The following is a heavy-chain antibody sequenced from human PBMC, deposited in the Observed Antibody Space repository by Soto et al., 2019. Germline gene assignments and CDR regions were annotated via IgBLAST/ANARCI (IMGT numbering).Heavy chain of an antibody. CDR2: IYYSGST. V-gene: IGHV4-39*01. J-gene: IGHJ6*03. D-gene: IGHD3-10*01. CDR1: GGSISSSSYY. CDR3: AVSMVRGDYYYYYYMDV. Sequence: SETLSLTCTVSGGSISSSSYYWGWIRQPPGKGLEWIGSIYYSGSTYYNPSLKSRVTISVDTSKNQFSLKLSSVTAADTAVYYCAVSMVRGDYYYYYYMDVWGKGTTVTVSS.